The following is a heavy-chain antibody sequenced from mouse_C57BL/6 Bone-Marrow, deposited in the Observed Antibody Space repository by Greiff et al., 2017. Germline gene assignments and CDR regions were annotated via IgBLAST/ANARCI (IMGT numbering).Heavy chain of an antibody. Sequence: VQLQQSGAELVKPGASVKLSCKASGYTFTSYWMQWVQQRPGQGLEWIGELDPSDSYTNYDQKFKGKVTLSLDTASSTDDMQLSSLTSEDSAVYYCARVGPGWLLPHYFDYRGQGTTLTVSS. CDR3: ARVGPGWLLPHYFDY. CDR2: LDPSDSYT. CDR1: GYTFTSYW. J-gene: IGHJ2*01. D-gene: IGHD2-3*01. V-gene: IGHV1-50*01.